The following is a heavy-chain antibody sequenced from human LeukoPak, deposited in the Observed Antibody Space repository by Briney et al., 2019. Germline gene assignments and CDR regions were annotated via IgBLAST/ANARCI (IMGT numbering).Heavy chain of an antibody. CDR1: GGSISNYY. V-gene: IGHV4-59*01. CDR2: VFYSGST. CDR3: ARAEDTAIGDYFDY. D-gene: IGHD5-18*01. J-gene: IGHJ4*02. Sequence: PSETLSLTCTVSGGSISNYYWSWIRQPPGKGLEWIGYVFYSGSTNYNPSLKSRVTISVDTSKNQFSLKLSSVTAADTAVYYCARAEDTAIGDYFDYWAREPWSPSPQ.